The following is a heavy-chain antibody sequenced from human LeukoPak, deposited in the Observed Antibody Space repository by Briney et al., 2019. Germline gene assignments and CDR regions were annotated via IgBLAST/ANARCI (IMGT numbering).Heavy chain of an antibody. D-gene: IGHD3-22*01. J-gene: IGHJ3*02. CDR3: AKDSQNRYYDSSGYIPPHDAFDI. V-gene: IGHV3-23*01. CDR2: ISGSGGST. Sequence: GGSLRLSCAASGFTVSSNYMSWVRQAPGKGLEWVSAISGSGGSTYYADSVKGRFTISRDNSKNTLYLQMNSLRAEDTAVYYCAKDSQNRYYDSSGYIPPHDAFDIWGQGIMVTVSS. CDR1: GFTVSSNY.